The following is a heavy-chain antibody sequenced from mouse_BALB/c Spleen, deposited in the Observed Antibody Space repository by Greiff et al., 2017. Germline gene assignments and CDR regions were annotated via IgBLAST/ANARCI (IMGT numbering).Heavy chain of an antibody. CDR1: GFTFSSFG. CDR3: ARSYGNYRYVDV. CDR2: ISSGSSTI. D-gene: IGHD2-1*01. Sequence: EVNVVESGGGLVQPGGSRKLSCAASGFTFSSFGMHWVRQAPEKGLEWVAYISSGSSTIYYADTVKGRFTISRDNPKNTLFLQMTSLRSEDTAMYYCARSYGNYRYVDVWGAGTTVTVPS. J-gene: IGHJ1*01. V-gene: IGHV5-17*02.